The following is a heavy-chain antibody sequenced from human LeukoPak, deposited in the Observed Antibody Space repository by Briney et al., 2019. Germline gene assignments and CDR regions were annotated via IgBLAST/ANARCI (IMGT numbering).Heavy chain of an antibody. CDR3: ARGGPSSSRNWFDP. D-gene: IGHD6-13*01. CDR2: INHSGST. Sequence: SETLSLTCAVYGGSFSGYYWSWIRQPPGKGLEWIGEINHSGSTNYNPSLKSRVTISVDTSKNQFSLKLSSVTAADTAVYYCARGGPSSSRNWFDPWGQGTLVTVSS. J-gene: IGHJ5*02. V-gene: IGHV4-34*01. CDR1: GGSFSGYY.